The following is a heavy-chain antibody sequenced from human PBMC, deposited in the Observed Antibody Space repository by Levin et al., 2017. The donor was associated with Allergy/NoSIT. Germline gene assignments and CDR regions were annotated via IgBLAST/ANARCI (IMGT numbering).Heavy chain of an antibody. Sequence: GGSLRLSCAASGFTFSSYAMHWVRQAPGKGLEWVAVISYDGSNKYYADSVKGRFTISRDNSKNTLYLQMNSLRAEDTAVYYCARVGSSSWYFPKGGGGMDVWGQGTTVTVSS. CDR1: GFTFSSYA. CDR2: ISYDGSNK. CDR3: ARVGSSSWYFPKGGGGMDV. D-gene: IGHD6-13*01. J-gene: IGHJ6*02. V-gene: IGHV3-30*04.